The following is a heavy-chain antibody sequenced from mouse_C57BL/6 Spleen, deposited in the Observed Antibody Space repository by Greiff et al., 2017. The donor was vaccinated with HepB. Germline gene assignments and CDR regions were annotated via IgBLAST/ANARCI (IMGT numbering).Heavy chain of an antibody. CDR2: INYDGSST. V-gene: IGHV5-16*01. CDR1: GFTFSDYY. CDR3: ARDEAGTFAY. D-gene: IGHD4-1*01. J-gene: IGHJ3*01. Sequence: EVKLVESEGGLVQPGSSMKLSCTASGFTFSDYYMDWVRQVPEKGLEWVANINYDGSSTYYLDSLKSRFIISRDNAKNILYLQMSSMKSEDTATYYCARDEAGTFAYWGQGTLVTVSA.